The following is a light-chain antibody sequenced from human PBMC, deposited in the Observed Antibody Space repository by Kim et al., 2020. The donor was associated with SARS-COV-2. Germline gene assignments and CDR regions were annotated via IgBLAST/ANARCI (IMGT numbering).Light chain of an antibody. V-gene: IGLV1-47*01. CDR1: NSNIGNNY. CDR3: ATWDDSLRGGV. Sequence: QSVLTQPPSASATPGQTVSISCSGSNSNIGNNYVYWYQQVPGSAPRLLVFRNTERPSGVPDRFSGSKSGTSASLAISGLRSDEEANYYCATWDDSLRGGVFGGGTQLTVL. CDR2: RNT. J-gene: IGLJ2*01.